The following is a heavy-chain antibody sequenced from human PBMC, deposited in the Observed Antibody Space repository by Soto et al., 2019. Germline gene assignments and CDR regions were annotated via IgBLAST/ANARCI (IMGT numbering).Heavy chain of an antibody. D-gene: IGHD2-15*01. Sequence: GWLRRAGAASGFTFSSYEMNWVRQAPGKGLEWVSYISSSGSTIYYADSVKVRFTISRDNAKNSLYLQTNSLRAEDTAVYYCARRLPVSGYSDYWGQGTPVTVYS. CDR3: ARRLPVSGYSDY. J-gene: IGHJ4*02. CDR1: GFTFSSYE. CDR2: ISSSGSTI. V-gene: IGHV3-48*03.